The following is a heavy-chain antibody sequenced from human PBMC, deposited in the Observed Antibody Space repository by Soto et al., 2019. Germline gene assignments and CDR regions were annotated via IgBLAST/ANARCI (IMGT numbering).Heavy chain of an antibody. CDR3: AKEKADYIWGSYRQSVPRFIFPDY. J-gene: IGHJ4*02. CDR1: GFTFSSYG. Sequence: GGSLRLSCAASGFTFSSYGMHWVRQAPGKGLERVAVISYDGSNKYYADSVKGRFTISRDNSKNTLYLQMNSLRAEDTAVYYCAKEKADYIWGSYRQSVPRFIFPDYRGQGTLVTVSS. D-gene: IGHD3-16*02. V-gene: IGHV3-30*18. CDR2: ISYDGSNK.